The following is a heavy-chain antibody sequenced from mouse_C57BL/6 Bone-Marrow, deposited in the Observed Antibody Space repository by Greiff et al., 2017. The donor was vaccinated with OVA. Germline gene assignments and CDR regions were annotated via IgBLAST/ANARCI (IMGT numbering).Heavy chain of an antibody. V-gene: IGHV1-81*01. CDR1: GYTFTSYS. CDR3: VYSNLWAMDY. CDR2: IYPRSGNT. D-gene: IGHD2-5*01. Sequence: QVQLQQSGAELARPGASVKLSCKASGYTFTSYSISWVKQRTGQGLEWIGEIYPRSGNTYYNEKFKGKATLTADKSSSTAYMELRSLTSEDSAVYFCVYSNLWAMDYWGQGTSVTVSS. J-gene: IGHJ4*01.